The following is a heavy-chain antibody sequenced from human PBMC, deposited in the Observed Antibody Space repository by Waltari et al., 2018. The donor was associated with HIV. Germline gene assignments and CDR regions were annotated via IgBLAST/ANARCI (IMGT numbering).Heavy chain of an antibody. D-gene: IGHD4-17*01. CDR2: ISWNSGTI. Sequence: EVQLVESGGGLVQPGRSPRLPCVASGFTVDDYDMHWVRQAPGKGLEWVSGISWNSGTIGYADSVKGRFTISRDNAKNSLYLQMNSLRAEDTALYYCAKDKRSGYGGNSVWYFDLWGRGTLVTVSS. CDR3: AKDKRSGYGGNSVWYFDL. V-gene: IGHV3-9*01. J-gene: IGHJ2*01. CDR1: GFTVDDYD.